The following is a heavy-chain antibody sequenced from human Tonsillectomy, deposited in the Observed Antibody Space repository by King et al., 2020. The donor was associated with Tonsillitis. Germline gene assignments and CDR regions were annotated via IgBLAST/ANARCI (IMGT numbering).Heavy chain of an antibody. D-gene: IGHD2/OR15-2a*01. CDR2: IKDDGSQT. Sequence: VQLVESGGGLVQPGGSLRLSCAGSGFTFSAYWMTWVRQAPGEGLEWVADIKDDGSQTYCVESVKGRFTVSRDNAKNSLYLQMSSLRAGVTAVYYCGRRSLTTAWALDYWGQGTLVTVSS. J-gene: IGHJ4*02. CDR1: GFTFSAYW. V-gene: IGHV3-7*03. CDR3: GRRSLTTAWALDY.